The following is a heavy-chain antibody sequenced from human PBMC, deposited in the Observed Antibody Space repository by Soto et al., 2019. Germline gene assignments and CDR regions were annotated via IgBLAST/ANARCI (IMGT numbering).Heavy chain of an antibody. CDR3: ARQSQYLKGMDV. CDR1: GSSISSSSYY. D-gene: IGHD3-9*01. V-gene: IGHV4-39*01. J-gene: IGHJ6*02. Sequence: PSETLSLTCTVSGSSISSSSYYWGWIRQPPGKGLEWIGSIYYSGSTYYNPSLKSRVTISVDTSKNQFSLKLSSVTAADTAVYYSARQSQYLKGMDVWGQGTTVTVSS. CDR2: IYYSGST.